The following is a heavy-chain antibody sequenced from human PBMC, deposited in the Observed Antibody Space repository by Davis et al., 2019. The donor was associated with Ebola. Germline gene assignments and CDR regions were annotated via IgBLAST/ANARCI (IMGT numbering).Heavy chain of an antibody. CDR2: MNPNSGNT. V-gene: IGHV1-8*01. CDR1: GYTFTSYG. J-gene: IGHJ5*02. Sequence: ASVKVSCKASGYTFTSYGINWVRQATGQGLEWMGWMNPNSGNTGYAQKFQGRVTMTRNTSISTAYMGLSSLRSEDTAVYYCAREGGSYYGNWFDPWGQGTLVTVSS. D-gene: IGHD1-26*01. CDR3: AREGGSYYGNWFDP.